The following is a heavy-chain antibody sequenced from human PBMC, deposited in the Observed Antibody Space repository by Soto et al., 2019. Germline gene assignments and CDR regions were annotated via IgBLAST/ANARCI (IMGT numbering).Heavy chain of an antibody. Sequence: QEQLVESGGGLVRPGGSLRLSCAASGFTFSAYYMTWMRQAPGKGLEWVSYITSSSDYTNYAGSVKGRFTISRDNAKNSLYLQRNSLRVEDTAVYYCVREYYYGMDVWGQGTTVTVSS. CDR3: VREYYYGMDV. J-gene: IGHJ6*02. CDR2: ITSSSDYT. V-gene: IGHV3-11*05. CDR1: GFTFSAYY.